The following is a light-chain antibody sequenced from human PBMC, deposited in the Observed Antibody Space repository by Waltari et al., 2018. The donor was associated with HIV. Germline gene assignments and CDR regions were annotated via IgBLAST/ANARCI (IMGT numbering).Light chain of an antibody. CDR2: GAS. Sequence: DIQMIQSPSSLSASLGDRVTFTCQASQDITNYLNWYQQKPGKAPKLLIYGASNLETGVPSRFSGSGSGTYFTFTINSLQPEDLATYHCQQYDDLPYTFGQGTKL. J-gene: IGKJ2*01. V-gene: IGKV1-33*01. CDR3: QQYDDLPYT. CDR1: QDITNY.